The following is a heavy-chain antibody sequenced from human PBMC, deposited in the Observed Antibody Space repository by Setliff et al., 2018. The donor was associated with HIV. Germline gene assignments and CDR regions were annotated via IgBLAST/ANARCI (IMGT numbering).Heavy chain of an antibody. CDR1: GYSISSGCY. CDR3: ARQPLYNDYDWRSYYFDY. Sequence: SETLSLTCAVSGYSISSGCYWGWIRQPPGKGLEWIGSMYHTGSTYYSPSLNSRFTISVDTSKNQFSLKLKSVTAADTAVYYCARQPLYNDYDWRSYYFDYWGQGSLVTVSS. D-gene: IGHD5-12*01. J-gene: IGHJ4*02. V-gene: IGHV4-38-2*01. CDR2: MYHTGST.